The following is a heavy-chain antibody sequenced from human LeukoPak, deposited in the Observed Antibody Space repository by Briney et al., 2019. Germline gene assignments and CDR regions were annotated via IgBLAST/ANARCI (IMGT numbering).Heavy chain of an antibody. J-gene: IGHJ4*02. V-gene: IGHV3-74*01. CDR1: GFTFSSYW. D-gene: IGHD6-19*01. CDR2: INTDGSST. Sequence: GGSLRLSCAASGFTFSSYWMHWVRQAPGKGLVWVSRINTDGSSTSYADSVKGRFTIFRDNAKNTLYLQMNSLRAEDTAMYYCARVSSGWYGYWGQGTLVTVSS. CDR3: ARVSSGWYGY.